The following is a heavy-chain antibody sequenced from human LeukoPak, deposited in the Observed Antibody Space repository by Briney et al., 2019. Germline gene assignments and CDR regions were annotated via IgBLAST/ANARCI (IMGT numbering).Heavy chain of an antibody. D-gene: IGHD1-26*01. Sequence: ASVKLSCKASGYTFTGYYMNWVRQAPGQGLEWMGWINPNSGGTNYAQKFQGRVTMTRDTTISTAYMELSRLRSDDTAVYYCAIENRVGAHKIGAFDIWGQGTMVTVSS. V-gene: IGHV1-2*02. CDR1: GYTFTGYY. CDR2: INPNSGGT. CDR3: AIENRVGAHKIGAFDI. J-gene: IGHJ3*02.